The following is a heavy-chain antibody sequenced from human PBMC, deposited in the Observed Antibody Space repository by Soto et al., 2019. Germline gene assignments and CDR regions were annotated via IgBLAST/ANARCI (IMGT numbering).Heavy chain of an antibody. J-gene: IGHJ3*02. CDR3: ARVFTMIVVVIDSESDALDI. CDR1: GYTFTSYG. CDR2: ISAYNGNT. V-gene: IGHV1-18*01. D-gene: IGHD3-22*01. Sequence: GASVKVSCKASGYTFTSYGISWVRQAPGQGLEWMGWISAYNGNTNYAQKLQGRVTMTTDTSTSTAYMELRSLRSDDTAVYYCARVFTMIVVVIDSESDALDIWGQGTMVTVSS.